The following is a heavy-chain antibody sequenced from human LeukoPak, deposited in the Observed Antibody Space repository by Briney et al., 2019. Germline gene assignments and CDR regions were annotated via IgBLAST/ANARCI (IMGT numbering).Heavy chain of an antibody. Sequence: GGSLRLSCAASGFTFSSYAMTWVRQAPGKGLESVSVISGSGSSTYYEDSVKGRFTITREDSKNTLYLQLNSLRAEDTAVYYCAKDQAWLRFDYWGQGTLVTVSS. CDR2: ISGSGSST. CDR1: GFTFSSYA. V-gene: IGHV3-23*01. J-gene: IGHJ4*02. D-gene: IGHD5-12*01. CDR3: AKDQAWLRFDY.